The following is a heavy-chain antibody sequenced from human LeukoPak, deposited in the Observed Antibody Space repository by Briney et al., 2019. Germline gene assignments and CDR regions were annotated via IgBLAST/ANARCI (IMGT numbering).Heavy chain of an antibody. CDR1: GFTFSTYS. CDR2: LSSSSTYV. D-gene: IGHD2-15*01. CDR3: ARVRCSGGGCFYNFDY. V-gene: IGHV3-21*01. J-gene: IGHJ4*02. Sequence: GGSLRLSCAASGFTFSTYSMNWVRQAPGKGLEWVSSLSSSSTYVYYADSVKGRFTISRDNAKNSLYLQMNSLRAEDTAVYYCARVRCSGGGCFYNFDYWGQGSLVTVSP.